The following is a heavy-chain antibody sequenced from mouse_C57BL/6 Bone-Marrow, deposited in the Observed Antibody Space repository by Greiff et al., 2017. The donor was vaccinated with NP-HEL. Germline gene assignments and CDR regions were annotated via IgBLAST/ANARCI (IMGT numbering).Heavy chain of an antibody. CDR2: IDPSDSET. CDR3: ARSRWLPWYFDV. CDR1: GYTFTSYW. J-gene: IGHJ1*03. D-gene: IGHD2-3*01. Sequence: QVQLQQSGAELARPGASVKLSCKASGYTFTSYWMHWVKQRPIQGLEWIGNIDPSDSETHYNQKFKDKATLTVDKSSSTAYMQLSSLTSEDSAVYYCARSRWLPWYFDVWGTGTTVTVSS. V-gene: IGHV1-52*01.